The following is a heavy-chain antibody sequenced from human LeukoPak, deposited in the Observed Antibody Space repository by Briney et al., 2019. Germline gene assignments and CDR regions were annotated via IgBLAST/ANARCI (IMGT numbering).Heavy chain of an antibody. CDR2: ISANTGKT. J-gene: IGHJ4*02. Sequence: ASVTVSCKSSGYTFYTYGFCWVRQAPGHGLAWMGWISANTGKTDYAQKFQGRVTMTTDTSTSTAYMELRTLRPDDTAVYYCAKVAGDRMDYWGQGTLLTVSS. D-gene: IGHD6-13*01. CDR3: AKVAGDRMDY. CDR1: GYTFYTYG. V-gene: IGHV1-18*01.